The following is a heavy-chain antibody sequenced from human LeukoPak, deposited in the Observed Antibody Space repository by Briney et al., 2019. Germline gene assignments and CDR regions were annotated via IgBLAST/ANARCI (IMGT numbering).Heavy chain of an antibody. Sequence: SETLSLTCAVYGGSFSGYYGSWIRQPPGKGLEWIGEINHSGSTNYNPSLKSRVTISVDTSKNQFSLKLSSVTAADTAVYYCARGLFNSSGYSYWGQGTLVTVSS. D-gene: IGHD3-22*01. V-gene: IGHV4-34*01. CDR3: ARGLFNSSGYSY. CDR2: INHSGST. CDR1: GGSFSGYY. J-gene: IGHJ4*02.